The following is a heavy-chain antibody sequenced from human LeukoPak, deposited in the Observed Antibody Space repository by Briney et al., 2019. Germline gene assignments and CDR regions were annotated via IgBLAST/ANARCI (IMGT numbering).Heavy chain of an antibody. CDR3: ARPKSPLCAFDI. D-gene: IGHD2-21*01. V-gene: IGHV4-39*01. Sequence: SETLSLTCTVSGGSISSSSYYWGWIRQPPGKGLEWIGSIYYSGSTYYNPSLKSRVTISVDTSKNQFSLKLSSVTAADTAVYYCARPKSPLCAFDIWGQGTMVTVSS. CDR1: GGSISSSSYY. CDR2: IYYSGST. J-gene: IGHJ3*02.